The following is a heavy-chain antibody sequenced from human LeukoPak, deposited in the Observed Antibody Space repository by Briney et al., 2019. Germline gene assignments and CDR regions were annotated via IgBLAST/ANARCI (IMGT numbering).Heavy chain of an antibody. J-gene: IGHJ2*01. CDR3: ARVTQKLERIAVARTSEWRATWYFDL. CDR1: GGSISSYY. CDR2: IYASGST. D-gene: IGHD6-19*01. V-gene: IGHV4-4*07. Sequence: SETLSLTCTVSGGSISSYYWSWIRQPAGKGLELLGRIYASGSTNYNPSLKMRRTISVDTSQNQFFLKVHSVTAADTAVYYCARVTQKLERIAVARTSEWRATWYFDLWGRGTLVTVSS.